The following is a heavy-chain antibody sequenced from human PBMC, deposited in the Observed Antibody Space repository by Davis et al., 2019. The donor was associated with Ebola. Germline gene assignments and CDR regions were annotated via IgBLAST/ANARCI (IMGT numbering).Heavy chain of an antibody. D-gene: IGHD3-22*01. CDR2: IIPILGIA. CDR3: ARDADSSGRGMDV. CDR1: GYTFTGYY. J-gene: IGHJ6*02. V-gene: IGHV1-69*04. Sequence: SVKVSCKASGYTFTGYYMHWVRQAPGQGLEWMGRIIPILGIANYAQKFQGRVTITADKSTSTAYMELSSLRSEDTAVYYCARDADSSGRGMDVWGQGTTVTVSS.